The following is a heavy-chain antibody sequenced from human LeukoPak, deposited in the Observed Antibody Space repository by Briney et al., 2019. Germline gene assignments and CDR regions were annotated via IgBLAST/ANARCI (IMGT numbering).Heavy chain of an antibody. V-gene: IGHV4-59*08. J-gene: IGHJ4*02. CDR2: IYYSGST. CDR1: GGSISSYY. CDR3: ARHLPDDFWSGSGYYFDY. D-gene: IGHD3-3*01. Sequence: PSETLSLTCTDSGGSISSYYWSWIRQPPGKGLEWIGYIYYSGSTNYNPSLKSRVTISVDTSKNQFSLKLSSVTAADTAVYYCARHLPDDFWSGSGYYFDYWGQGTLVTVSS.